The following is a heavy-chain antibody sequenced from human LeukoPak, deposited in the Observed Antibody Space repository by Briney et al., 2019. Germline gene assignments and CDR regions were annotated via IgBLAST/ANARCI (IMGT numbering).Heavy chain of an antibody. V-gene: IGHV4-59*11. D-gene: IGHD3-22*01. CDR2: IHYAGRI. J-gene: IGHJ3*02. Sequence: SETLSLTCTVSGGSMNGHFWTWIRQPPGKGVEWVDFIHYAGRIRYNPSLQSRATISLDRSESRFSLKLTSVTAADSAVYYCARLLDNDGSGDPDTFDMWGQGTVVVVSS. CDR3: ARLLDNDGSGDPDTFDM. CDR1: GGSMNGHF.